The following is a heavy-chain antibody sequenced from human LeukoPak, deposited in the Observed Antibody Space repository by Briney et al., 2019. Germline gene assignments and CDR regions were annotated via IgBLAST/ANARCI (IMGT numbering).Heavy chain of an antibody. CDR1: GSTFSSYA. D-gene: IGHD2-2*01. V-gene: IGHV3-23*01. Sequence: GGSLRLSCAASGSTFSSYAMSWVRQAPGKGLEWVSAISGSGGSTYYADSVKGRFTISRDNSKNTLYLQMNSLRAEDTAVYYCARDPYRYCSSTSCYYFDYWGQGTLVTVSS. J-gene: IGHJ4*02. CDR3: ARDPYRYCSSTSCYYFDY. CDR2: ISGSGGST.